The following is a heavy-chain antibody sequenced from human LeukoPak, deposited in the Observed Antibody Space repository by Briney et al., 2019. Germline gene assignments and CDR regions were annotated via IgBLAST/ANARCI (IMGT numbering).Heavy chain of an antibody. V-gene: IGHV3-23*01. CDR1: GFTFSNYA. J-gene: IGHJ3*02. CDR3: AKENGFCLNDLCPYDAFDM. D-gene: IGHD2-8*01. CDR2: ISGSGSRT. Sequence: PGGSLTLTCAASGFTFSNYAMNWVRQASGKGLEWVSRISGSGSRTYYADSVKSRFTISRDKSKNTLFLQMNSLRGEDTAVYYCAKENGFCLNDLCPYDAFDMWGRGTMVTISS.